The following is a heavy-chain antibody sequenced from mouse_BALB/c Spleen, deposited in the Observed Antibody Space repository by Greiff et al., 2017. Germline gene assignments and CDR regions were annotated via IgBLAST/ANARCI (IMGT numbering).Heavy chain of an antibody. CDR2: INSNGGST. CDR1: GFTFSSYG. D-gene: IGHD2-12*01. Sequence: EVQVVESGGGLVQPGGSLKLSCAASGFTFSSYGMSWVRQTPDERLELVATINSNGGSTYYTDSVKGRFTISRDNAKNTLYLQMSSLKSEDTAMYYWARVTTGPYAMDYWGQGTSVTVSS. V-gene: IGHV5-6-3*01. J-gene: IGHJ4*01. CDR3: ARVTTGPYAMDY.